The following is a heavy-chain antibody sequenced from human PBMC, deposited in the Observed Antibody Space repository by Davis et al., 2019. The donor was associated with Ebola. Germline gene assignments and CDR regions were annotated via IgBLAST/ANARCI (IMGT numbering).Heavy chain of an antibody. CDR1: GGSISSHY. V-gene: IGHV4-59*11. CDR2: IHYSGST. CDR3: ARVFRGYCSGGSCYRYWFDP. J-gene: IGHJ5*02. Sequence: SETLSLTCTVPGGSISSHYWSWIRQPPGKGLEWIGHIHYSGSTYYNPSLKSRVTISVDTSKNQFSLKLSSVTAADTAVYYCARVFRGYCSGGSCYRYWFDPWGQGTLVTVSS. D-gene: IGHD2-15*01.